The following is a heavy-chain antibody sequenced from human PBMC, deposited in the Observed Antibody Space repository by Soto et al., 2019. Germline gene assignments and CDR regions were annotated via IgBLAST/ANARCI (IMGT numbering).Heavy chain of an antibody. CDR1: GGSFSGYY. CDR2: INHSGST. D-gene: IGHD4-17*01. CDR3: ARVFQRDTTVITSHY. J-gene: IGHJ4*02. Sequence: QVQLQQWGAGLLKPSETLSLTCTIYGGSFSGYYWSWIRQPPGKGLEWIGEINHSGSTYYNPSLKSRVTISVDTSKNQFSLRLTSVTAADTAVYYCARVFQRDTTVITSHYWGQGTPVTVSS. V-gene: IGHV4-34*01.